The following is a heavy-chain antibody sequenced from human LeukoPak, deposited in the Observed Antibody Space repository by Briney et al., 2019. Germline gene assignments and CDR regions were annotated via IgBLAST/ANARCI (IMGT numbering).Heavy chain of an antibody. CDR2: INHSGST. CDR1: GGSFSGYY. D-gene: IGHD5-12*01. Sequence: AETLSLTCAVYGGSFSGYYWSWIRQPPGKGLEWIGEINHSGSTNYNPSLKSRVTISVDTSKNQFSLKLSSVTAADTAVYYCARNSGYGIHYYYYGMDVWGQGTTVTVSS. CDR3: ARNSGYGIHYYYYGMDV. V-gene: IGHV4-34*01. J-gene: IGHJ6*02.